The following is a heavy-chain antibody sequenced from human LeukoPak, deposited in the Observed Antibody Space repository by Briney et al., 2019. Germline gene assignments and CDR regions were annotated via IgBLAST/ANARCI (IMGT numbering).Heavy chain of an antibody. V-gene: IGHV3-23*01. J-gene: IGHJ6*03. CDR2: IFPSGGEI. CDR1: GFTFSTFA. CDR3: ATGYCSSTSCLYYYYYMDV. D-gene: IGHD2-2*01. Sequence: GGSLRLSCAASGFTFSTFAMIWVRQPPGKGLEWVSSIFPSGGEIHYADSVRGRFTISRDNSKSTLSLQMNSLRAEDTAIYYCATGYCSSTSCLYYYYYMDVWGKGTTVTVSS.